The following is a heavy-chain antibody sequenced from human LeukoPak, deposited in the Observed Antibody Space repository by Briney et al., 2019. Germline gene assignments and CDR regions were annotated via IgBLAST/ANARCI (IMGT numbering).Heavy chain of an antibody. J-gene: IGHJ3*02. D-gene: IGHD7-27*01. V-gene: IGHV1-69*13. CDR3: ASVWGPKSKYAFDI. CDR1: GYTFTSYY. CDR2: IIPIFGTA. Sequence: ASVKVSCKASGYTFTSYYMHWVRQAPGQGLEWMGGIIPIFGTANYAQKFQGRVTITEDESTSTAYMELSSLRSEDTAVYYCASVWGPKSKYAFDIWGQGTMVTVSS.